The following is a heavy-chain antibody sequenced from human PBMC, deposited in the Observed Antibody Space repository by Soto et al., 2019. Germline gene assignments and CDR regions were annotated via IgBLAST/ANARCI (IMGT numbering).Heavy chain of an antibody. Sequence: ASVKVSCKASGYTFTSYDINWVRQATGQGLEWMGWMNPNNDDTGYAQKFQGRVTLTRNTSIGAAYMELSSLTSEDTAVYYCATYGTAAAGAAFHIWGQGTMVTVSS. CDR1: GYTFTSYD. CDR3: ATYGTAAAGAAFHI. V-gene: IGHV1-8*01. J-gene: IGHJ3*02. D-gene: IGHD6-13*01. CDR2: MNPNNDDT.